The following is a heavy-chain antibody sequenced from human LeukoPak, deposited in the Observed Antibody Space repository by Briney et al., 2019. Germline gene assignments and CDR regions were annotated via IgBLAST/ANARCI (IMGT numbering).Heavy chain of an antibody. V-gene: IGHV3-74*01. CDR3: AKVPGIAVAGHFDY. CDR2: INSDGTYT. Sequence: GGSLRLSCVAYGFTFSSYSSYWMNWVRQAPGKGLVWVSRINSDGTYTTYADSVKGRFTISRDNAKNTLYLQMNSLRAEDTAVYYCAKVPGIAVAGHFDYWGQGTLVTVSS. D-gene: IGHD6-19*01. J-gene: IGHJ4*02. CDR1: GFTFSSYSSYW.